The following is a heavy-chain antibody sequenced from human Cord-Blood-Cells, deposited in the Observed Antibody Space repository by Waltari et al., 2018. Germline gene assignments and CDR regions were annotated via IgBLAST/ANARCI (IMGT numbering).Heavy chain of an antibody. V-gene: IGHV1-69*10. CDR3: ALTGTSDYPHYFDY. CDR2: IIPILGIA. CDR1: GGTFSSYA. D-gene: IGHD4-17*01. Sequence: QVQLVQSGAEVKKPGSSVKASCKASGGTFSSYAISRVRQAPGQGFEWMGGIIPILGIANYAQKFQGRVTITADKSTSTAYMEPSSLRSEDTAVYYCALTGTSDYPHYFDYWGQGTLVTVSS. J-gene: IGHJ4*02.